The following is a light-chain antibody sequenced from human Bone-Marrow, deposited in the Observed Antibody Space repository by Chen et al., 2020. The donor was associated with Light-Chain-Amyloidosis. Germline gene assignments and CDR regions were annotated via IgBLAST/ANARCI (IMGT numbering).Light chain of an antibody. Sequence: QSALTQPASVSGSPGQSITISCTGTSSDVGGDNHVSWYQQHPDKAPKLMIYEVTNRPSWVPARFSGSQSDTTASLTISGLQPEDEADCFCSSYTITNTLVFGSGTRVTVL. CDR2: EVT. J-gene: IGLJ1*01. CDR3: SSYTITNTLV. CDR1: SSDVGGDNH. V-gene: IGLV2-14*01.